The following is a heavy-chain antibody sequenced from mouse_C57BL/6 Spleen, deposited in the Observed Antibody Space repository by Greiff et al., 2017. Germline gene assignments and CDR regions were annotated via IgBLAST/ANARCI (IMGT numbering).Heavy chain of an antibody. V-gene: IGHV1-59*01. CDR2: IDPSDSYT. CDR3: ARDSNHYFDY. CDR1: GYTFTSYW. D-gene: IGHD2-5*01. J-gene: IGHJ2*01. Sequence: VQLQQPGAELVRPGTSVKLSCKASGYTFTSYWMHWVKQRPGQGLEWIGVIDPSDSYTNYNQKFKGKATLTVDTSSSTAYMQLSSLTSEDSAVYYCARDSNHYFDYWGQGTTLTVSS.